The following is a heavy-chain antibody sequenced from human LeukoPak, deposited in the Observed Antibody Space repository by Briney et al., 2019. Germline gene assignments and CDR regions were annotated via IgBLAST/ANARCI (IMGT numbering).Heavy chain of an antibody. D-gene: IGHD2-2*01. CDR1: GGSISSGDYY. J-gene: IGHJ6*03. CDR3: AIAEGVVPAAIRFPHYYYMDV. CDR2: IYYSGST. V-gene: IGHV4-30-4*08. Sequence: PSQTLSLTCTVSGGSISSGDYYWSWIRQPPGKGLEWIGYIYYSGSTYYNPSLKSRVTISVDTSKNQYSLKLSSVTAADTAVYYCAIAEGVVPAAIRFPHYYYMDVWGKGTTVTVSS.